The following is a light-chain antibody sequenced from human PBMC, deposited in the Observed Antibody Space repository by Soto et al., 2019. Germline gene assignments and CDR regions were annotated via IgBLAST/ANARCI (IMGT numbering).Light chain of an antibody. CDR3: QGWDSSSDLHVV. J-gene: IGLJ2*01. V-gene: IGLV3-21*04. CDR1: NIGSKS. CDR2: YDS. Sequence: SYELTQPPSVSGAPGKTARITCGGNNIGSKSVHWYQQKPGQAPVLVIYYDSDRPSGIPERFSGTNSGNTATLTISRVEAGDEADYYCQGWDSSSDLHVVFGGGTKLTVL.